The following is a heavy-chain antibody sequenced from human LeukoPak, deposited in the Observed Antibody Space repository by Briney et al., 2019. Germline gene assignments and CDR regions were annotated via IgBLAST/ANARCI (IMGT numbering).Heavy chain of an antibody. V-gene: IGHV3-48*01. CDR1: GFTFSSYS. J-gene: IGHJ4*02. Sequence: GGSLRLSCAASGFTFSSYSMNWVRQAPGKGLEWVSYISSSSSTIYYADSVKGRFAISRDNSKNTLFLQMNSLRVEDTALYYCVKGGWGIYRDYWGQGTLVTVSS. CDR3: VKGGWGIYRDY. D-gene: IGHD3-16*01. CDR2: ISSSSSTI.